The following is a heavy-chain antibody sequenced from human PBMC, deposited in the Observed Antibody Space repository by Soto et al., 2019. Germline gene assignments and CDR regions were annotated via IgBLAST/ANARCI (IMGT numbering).Heavy chain of an antibody. V-gene: IGHV1-2*04. CDR3: AREGGNTMGIDY. CDR1: GYTFTGYY. CDR2: INPNSGGT. Sequence: QVQLVQSGAEVKKPGASVKVSCKASGYTFTGYYMHWVRQAPGQGLEWMGWINPNSGGTNYAQKLQGWVTMTRDTSISTAYMELSRLRSDDTAAYYCAREGGNTMGIDYWGQGTLVTVSS. J-gene: IGHJ4*02. D-gene: IGHD3-10*01.